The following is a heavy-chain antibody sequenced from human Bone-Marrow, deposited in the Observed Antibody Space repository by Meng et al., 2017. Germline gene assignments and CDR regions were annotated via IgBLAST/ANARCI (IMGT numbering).Heavy chain of an antibody. D-gene: IGHD6-13*01. CDR3: AKDDTGYSSSRYGYYYYGMDV. J-gene: IGHJ6*02. CDR1: GFTFSTYN. V-gene: IGHV3-74*01. Sequence: GGSLRLSCAASGFTFSTYNMHWVRQAPGKGLVWVSRINDDGSSTTYTDSVRGRFTISRDNAKNTLYLQMNSLRAEDTAVYYCAKDDTGYSSSRYGYYYYGMDVWGQGTTVTVSS. CDR2: INDDGSST.